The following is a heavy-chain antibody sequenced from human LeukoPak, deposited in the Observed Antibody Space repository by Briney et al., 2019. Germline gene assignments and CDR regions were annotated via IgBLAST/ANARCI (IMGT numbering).Heavy chain of an antibody. Sequence: SETLSLTCTVSGGSLSSFYWSWIRQPPGKGLDWIGYIYNSGSTIYNPSLKSRVAISVDTSKNQFSLNLTSVTAADTAVYYCARTGGCYYASGRHYCGLDVWGQGTTVTVS. CDR3: ARTGGCYYASGRHYCGLDV. D-gene: IGHD3-10*01. CDR1: GGSLSSFY. V-gene: IGHV4-59*01. J-gene: IGHJ6*02. CDR2: IYNSGST.